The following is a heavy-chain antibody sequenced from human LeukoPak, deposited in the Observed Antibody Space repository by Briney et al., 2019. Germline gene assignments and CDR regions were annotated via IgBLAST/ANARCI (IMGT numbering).Heavy chain of an antibody. D-gene: IGHD4-23*01. CDR3: AKKSGGNPPDY. CDR2: ISYDGSNK. Sequence: GGSLRLSCAASGFTFSSYGMHWVRQAPGKGLEWVAVISYDGSNKYYADSVKGRFTISRDNSKNTLYLQMNSLRAEDTAVYYCAKKSGGNPPDYWGQGTLVTVSS. CDR1: GFTFSSYG. J-gene: IGHJ4*02. V-gene: IGHV3-30*18.